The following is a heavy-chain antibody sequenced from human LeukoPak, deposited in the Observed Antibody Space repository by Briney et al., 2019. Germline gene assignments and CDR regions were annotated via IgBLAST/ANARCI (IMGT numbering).Heavy chain of an antibody. J-gene: IGHJ6*03. Sequence: PGGSLRLSCAASGFTFDDFGMNWVRQAPGKGLEWVAGINWSGGSTAYADSVKGRFTISRDNAKNSLYLQMNSLRAEDTAVYYCARDRQGPIQLWFVDYYYYMDVWGKGTTVTVSS. D-gene: IGHD5-18*01. CDR2: INWSGGST. CDR1: GFTFDDFG. V-gene: IGHV3-20*04. CDR3: ARDRQGPIQLWFVDYYYYMDV.